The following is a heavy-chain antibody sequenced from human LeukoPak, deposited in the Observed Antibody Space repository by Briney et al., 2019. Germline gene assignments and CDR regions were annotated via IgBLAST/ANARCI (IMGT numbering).Heavy chain of an antibody. CDR2: IYHSGST. CDR1: GGSISSGGYS. J-gene: IGHJ4*02. CDR3: AGGTYDILTGYYFDY. Sequence: PSQTLSLTCAVSGGSISSGGYSWSWIRQPPGKGLEWIGYIYHSGSTYYNPSLKSRVTISVDRSKNQFSLKLSSVTAADTAMYYCAGGTYDILTGYYFDYWGQGTLVTVSS. V-gene: IGHV4-30-2*01. D-gene: IGHD3-9*01.